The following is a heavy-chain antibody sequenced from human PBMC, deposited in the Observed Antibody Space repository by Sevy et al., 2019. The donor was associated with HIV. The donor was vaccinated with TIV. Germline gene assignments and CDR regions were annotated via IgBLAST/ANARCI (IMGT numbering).Heavy chain of an antibody. CDR1: GFTFSSYW. J-gene: IGHJ4*02. CDR2: MKQAGSEK. D-gene: IGHD5-18*01. V-gene: IGHV3-7*01. Sequence: GGSLRLSCAASGFTFSSYWMSWVRQAPGKGLEWVATMKQAGSEKYYVDSVKGRFTISRDNAKHSLYLQMNSLRAEDTAVYYCVREGLGGFSYSLDCWGQGTLVTVSS. CDR3: VREGLGGFSYSLDC.